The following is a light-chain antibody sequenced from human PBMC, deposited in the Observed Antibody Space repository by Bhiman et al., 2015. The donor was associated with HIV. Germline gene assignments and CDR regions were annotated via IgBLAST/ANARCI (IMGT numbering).Light chain of an antibody. J-gene: IGLJ3*02. CDR2: DNN. V-gene: IGLV1-51*01. Sequence: QSVLTQSPSVSAAPGQKVTISCSGSSSNIGNNYVSWYQQFPGTAPKLLIYDNNKRPSGIPDRFSGSKSGTSATLGITGLQTGDEADYYCGTWDTSLSAGVFGGGTTLTVL. CDR3: GTWDTSLSAGV. CDR1: SSNIGNNY.